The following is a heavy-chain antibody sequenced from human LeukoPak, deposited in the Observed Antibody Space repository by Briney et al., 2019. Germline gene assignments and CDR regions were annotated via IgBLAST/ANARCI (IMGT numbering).Heavy chain of an antibody. CDR3: ARYYYDSSGYREDYFDY. D-gene: IGHD3-22*01. CDR1: GGSISSYY. Sequence: SETLSLTCTVSGGSISSYYWSWIRQPPGKGLEWLGYIYYSGSTNYNPSLKSRVTISVDTSKNQFSLKLSSVTAADTAVYYCARYYYDSSGYREDYFDYWGQGTLVTVSS. J-gene: IGHJ4*02. CDR2: IYYSGST. V-gene: IGHV4-59*01.